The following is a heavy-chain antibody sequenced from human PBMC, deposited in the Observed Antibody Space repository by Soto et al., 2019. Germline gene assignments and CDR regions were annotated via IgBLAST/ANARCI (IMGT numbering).Heavy chain of an antibody. Sequence: EVQLFQSGGGLVQPGGSLRLSCAASGFTFINYAMSWVRQAPGKGLEWVTTISGSGGSTYYADSVKGRFTISRDNSKNTLYLLMNSLSAEDTAVYYCTSHLKSYYYDSGSYDFDCWGQGTLVTVSS. V-gene: IGHV3-23*01. CDR3: TSHLKSYYYDSGSYDFDC. CDR1: GFTFINYA. D-gene: IGHD3-22*01. CDR2: ISGSGGST. J-gene: IGHJ4*02.